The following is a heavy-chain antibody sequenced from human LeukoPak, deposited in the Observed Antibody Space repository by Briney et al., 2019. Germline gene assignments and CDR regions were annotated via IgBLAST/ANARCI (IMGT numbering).Heavy chain of an antibody. J-gene: IGHJ4*02. Sequence: GASVKVSCTASGYTFTSYYMHWVRQAPGQGLEWMGIINPSGGSTSYAQKFQGRVTMTRDMSTSTVYMELSSLRSEDTAVYYCARARRGDFIDYWGQGTLVTVSS. D-gene: IGHD2-21*02. CDR2: INPSGGST. CDR3: ARARRGDFIDY. CDR1: GYTFTSYY. V-gene: IGHV1-46*01.